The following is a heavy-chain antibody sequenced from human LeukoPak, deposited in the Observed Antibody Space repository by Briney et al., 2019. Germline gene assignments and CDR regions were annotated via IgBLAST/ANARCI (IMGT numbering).Heavy chain of an antibody. CDR2: IYYSGST. D-gene: IGHD4-17*01. CDR3: ARVLTVTRDAFDI. CDR1: GGSFSGYY. V-gene: IGHV4-31*11. J-gene: IGHJ3*02. Sequence: SETLSLTCAVYGGSFSGYYWSWIRQHPGKGPEWIGYIYYSGSTYYNPSLKSRVTISVDTSKNQFSLKLSSVTAADTAVYYCARVLTVTRDAFDIWGQGTMVTVSS.